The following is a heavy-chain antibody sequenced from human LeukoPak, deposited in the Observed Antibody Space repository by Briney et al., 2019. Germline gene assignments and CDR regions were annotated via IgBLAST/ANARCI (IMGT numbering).Heavy chain of an antibody. D-gene: IGHD6-6*01. CDR2: ISGSGGST. CDR1: GFTFSSYA. CDR3: AKDSLLGEYSSSSKTY. J-gene: IGHJ4*02. V-gene: IGHV3-23*01. Sequence: GGSLRLSCAASGFTFSSYAMSWVRQAPGKGLEWVSAISGSGGSTYYADSVKGRFTISGDNSKNTLYLQMNSLRAEDTAAYYCAKDSLLGEYSSSSKTYWGQGTLVTVPS.